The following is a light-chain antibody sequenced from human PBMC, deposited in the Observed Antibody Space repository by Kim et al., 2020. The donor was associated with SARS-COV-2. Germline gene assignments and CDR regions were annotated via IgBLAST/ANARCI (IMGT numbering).Light chain of an antibody. CDR1: QGISSA. CDR2: DAS. J-gene: IGKJ4*01. Sequence: AIQLTQSPSSLSASVGDRVTITCRASQGISSALAWYQQKPGKAPKLLIYDASSLESGVPSRFSGSGSGTDFTLTISSLQPEDFATHYCQQFNSYPPLTFGGGTKVYIK. V-gene: IGKV1-13*02. CDR3: QQFNSYPPLT.